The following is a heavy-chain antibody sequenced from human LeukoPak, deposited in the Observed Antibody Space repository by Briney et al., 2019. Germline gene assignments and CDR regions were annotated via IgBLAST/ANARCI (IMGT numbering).Heavy chain of an antibody. V-gene: IGHV3-48*02. CDR2: ISSTAI. J-gene: IGHJ4*02. Sequence: GGSLRLSCVVSGFTLSNFGINWVRQAPGKGLEHLSYISSTAIYHADSVKGRFSISRDNAKNSVFLQMNSLRDEDTAVYYCVRGWELDSWGQGTQVTVSA. CDR1: GFTLSNFG. D-gene: IGHD1-26*01. CDR3: VRGWELDS.